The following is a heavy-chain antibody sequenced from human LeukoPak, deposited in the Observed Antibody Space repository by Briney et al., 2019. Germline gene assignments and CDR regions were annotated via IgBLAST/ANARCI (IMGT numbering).Heavy chain of an antibody. CDR2: IRYDGSNK. D-gene: IGHD1-20*01. V-gene: IGHV3-30*02. Sequence: GGSLRLSCAASGFTFSSYGMHWVRQAPGKGLEWVAFIRYDGSNKYYADSVKDRFTISRDNSKNTLYLQMNSLRAEDTAVYYCAKGPSRITGTRYYFDYWGQGTLVTVSS. J-gene: IGHJ4*02. CDR3: AKGPSRITGTRYYFDY. CDR1: GFTFSSYG.